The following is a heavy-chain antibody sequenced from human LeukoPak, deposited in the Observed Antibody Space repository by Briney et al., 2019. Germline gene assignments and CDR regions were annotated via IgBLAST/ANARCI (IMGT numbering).Heavy chain of an antibody. D-gene: IGHD2-8*01. V-gene: IGHV4-34*01. J-gene: IGHJ2*01. CDR3: AREADLENCTNGVCSPGYFDL. CDR1: GGSFSGYY. Sequence: PSETLSLTCAVYGGSFSGYYWSWIRQPPGKGLEWIGEINHSGSTNYNPSLKSRVTISVDTSKNQFSLKLSSVTAADTAVYYCAREADLENCTNGVCSPGYFDLWGRGTLVTVSS. CDR2: INHSGST.